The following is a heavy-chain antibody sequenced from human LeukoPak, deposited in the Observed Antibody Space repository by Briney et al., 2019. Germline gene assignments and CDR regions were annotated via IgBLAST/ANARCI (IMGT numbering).Heavy chain of an antibody. CDR1: GYTFSGFY. Sequence: GASVKVSCKASGYTFSGFYIHWVRQAPGQGLEWMGWINLNSGVTNYAQKLQGRVTITRDTSIDTAYMQLSRLRSDDTAVYYCAKDRYGDYEAPFHYYMDAWGRGTTVTVSS. CDR2: INLNSGVT. D-gene: IGHD4-17*01. CDR3: AKDRYGDYEAPFHYYMDA. J-gene: IGHJ6*03. V-gene: IGHV1-2*02.